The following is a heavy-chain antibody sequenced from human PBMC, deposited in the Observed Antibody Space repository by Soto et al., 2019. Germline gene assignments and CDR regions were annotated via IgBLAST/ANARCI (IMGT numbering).Heavy chain of an antibody. D-gene: IGHD6-19*01. V-gene: IGHV3-23*01. CDR1: GFTFSNYA. CDR3: AKEGTSGLYYFDD. CDR2: ISGSGDSP. Sequence: HPGGSLRLSCAASGFTFSNYAMSWVRQAPGKGLEWVSIISGSGDSPYYADSVKGRFTISRDNSRNTLYLQMNSLRAGDSAKYYCAKEGTSGLYYFDDWGQGTLVTVSS. J-gene: IGHJ4*02.